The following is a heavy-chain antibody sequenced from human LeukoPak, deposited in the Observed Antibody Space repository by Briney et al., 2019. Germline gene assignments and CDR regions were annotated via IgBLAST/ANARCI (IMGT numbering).Heavy chain of an antibody. V-gene: IGHV7-4-1*02. CDR3: ARLHYYDSSGYSLLFDY. CDR2: INTNTGNP. D-gene: IGHD3-22*01. J-gene: IGHJ4*02. Sequence: ASVKVSCKASGYTFTSYAMHWVRQAPGQGLEWMGWINTNTGNPTYAQGFTGRFVFSLDTSVSTAYLQISSLKAEDTAVYYCARLHYYDSSGYSLLFDYWGQGTLVTVSS. CDR1: GYTFTSYA.